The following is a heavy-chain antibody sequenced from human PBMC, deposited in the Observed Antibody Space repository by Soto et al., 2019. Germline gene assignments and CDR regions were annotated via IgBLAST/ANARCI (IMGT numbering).Heavy chain of an antibody. CDR2: IYYSGST. V-gene: IGHV4-30-4*01. Sequence: SETLSLTCTVSGGSISSGDYYWSWIRQPPGKGLEWIGYIYYSGSTYYNPSLKSRVTISVDTSKNQFSLKLSSVTDADTAVYYCARDRRIDILTGYYPNDAFDIWGQGTMVTVSS. CDR3: ARDRRIDILTGYYPNDAFDI. J-gene: IGHJ3*02. D-gene: IGHD3-9*01. CDR1: GGSISSGDYY.